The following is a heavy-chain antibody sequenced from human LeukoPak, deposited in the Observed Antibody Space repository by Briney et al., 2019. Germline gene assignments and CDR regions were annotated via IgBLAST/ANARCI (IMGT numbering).Heavy chain of an antibody. D-gene: IGHD3-22*01. Sequence: GGSLRLSCAASGFTFSTYGMHWVRQAPGKGLEWVAFIRYDGGEEYYGDSMKGRFTISRDNSKKTVYLQMKSLRAEDTAIYSCARDGQGRGTVVVITPKYYMDVWGKGTTVTVSS. CDR3: ARDGQGRGTVVVITPKYYMDV. J-gene: IGHJ6*03. CDR1: GFTFSTYG. V-gene: IGHV3-30*02. CDR2: IRYDGGEE.